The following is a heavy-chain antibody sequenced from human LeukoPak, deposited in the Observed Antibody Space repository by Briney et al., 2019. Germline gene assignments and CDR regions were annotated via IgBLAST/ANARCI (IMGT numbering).Heavy chain of an antibody. CDR3: ASAYGGLLDY. V-gene: IGHV3-48*03. D-gene: IGHD3-16*01. Sequence: GGSLRHSCAASGFTFSSYEMNWVRQAPGKGLEWVSYISGSDNTIYYADSVKGRFTISRDNTKNSLYLQMNSLRAEDTAVYYCASAYGGLLDYWGQGTLVTVSS. CDR2: ISGSDNTI. J-gene: IGHJ4*02. CDR1: GFTFSSYE.